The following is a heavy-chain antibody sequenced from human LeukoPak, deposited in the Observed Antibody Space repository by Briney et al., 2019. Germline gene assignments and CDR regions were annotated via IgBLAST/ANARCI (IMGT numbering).Heavy chain of an antibody. V-gene: IGHV3-64D*06. CDR1: GFAFSSYA. D-gene: IGHD2-2*03. Sequence: PGGSLRLSCSASGFAFSSYAMHWVRQAPGKGLEYVSAINSNGGSTYYADSVKGRFTISRDNSKNTLYLQMSSLRAEDTAVYYCVKDGYCSSTSCSWGYYDFWSGYHYYFDYWGQGTLVTVSS. CDR3: VKDGYCSSTSCSWGYYDFWSGYHYYFDY. CDR2: INSNGGST. J-gene: IGHJ4*02.